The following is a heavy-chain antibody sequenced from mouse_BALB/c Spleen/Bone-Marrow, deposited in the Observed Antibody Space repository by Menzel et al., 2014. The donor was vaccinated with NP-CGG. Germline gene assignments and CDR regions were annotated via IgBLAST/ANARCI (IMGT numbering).Heavy chain of an antibody. Sequence: QVQLKESASELARPGASVRLSCRASGYTFTGYTMQWVKQRPGQGLEWIGYIVPRSGYTDYNQKFKDKTTLTADKSSSTAYMQLRRLTSDDSAVYYCEREDITTAYFDYWGQGTTLTVSS. V-gene: IGHV1-4*02. CDR2: IVPRSGYT. J-gene: IGHJ2*01. CDR1: GYTFTGYT. CDR3: EREDITTAYFDY. D-gene: IGHD1-2*01.